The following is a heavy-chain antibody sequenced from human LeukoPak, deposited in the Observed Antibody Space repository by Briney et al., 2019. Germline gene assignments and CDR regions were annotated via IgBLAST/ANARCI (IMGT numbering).Heavy chain of an antibody. V-gene: IGHV4-59*08. CDR3: ARQHSSSYDY. CDR1: GGSISSYY. Sequence: SETLSLTCTVSGGSISSYYWSWIRQPPGKGLEWIGYIYYSGSTNYNPPLKSRVTISVDTSKNQFSLKLSSVTAADTAVYYCARQHSSSYDYWGQGTLVTVSS. CDR2: IYYSGST. J-gene: IGHJ4*02. D-gene: IGHD6-6*01.